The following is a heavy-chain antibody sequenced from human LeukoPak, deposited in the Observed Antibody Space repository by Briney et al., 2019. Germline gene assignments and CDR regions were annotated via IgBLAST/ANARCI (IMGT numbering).Heavy chain of an antibody. Sequence: TSETLSLTCTVSGGSISSGSYYWSWIRQPAGKGLEWIGRIYTSGSTNYNPSLKSRVTISVDTSKNQFSLKLSSVTAADTAVYYCARDCSSTSCSLAFDIWGPGTMVTVSS. CDR2: IYTSGST. CDR3: ARDCSSTSCSLAFDI. J-gene: IGHJ3*02. CDR1: GGSISSGSYY. D-gene: IGHD2-2*01. V-gene: IGHV4-61*02.